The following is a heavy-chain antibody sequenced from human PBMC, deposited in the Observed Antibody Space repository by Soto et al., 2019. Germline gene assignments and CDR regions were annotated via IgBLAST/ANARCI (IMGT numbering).Heavy chain of an antibody. J-gene: IGHJ6*02. D-gene: IGHD3-3*01. CDR1: GFTFSSYS. Sequence: LRLSCAASGFTFSSYSMNWVRQAPGKGLEWVSYISSSSSTIYYADSVKGRFTISRDNAKNSLYLQMNSLRDEDTAVYYCAREPAATIFGVVNEYYYYGMDVWGQGTTVTVSS. CDR2: ISSSSSTI. V-gene: IGHV3-48*02. CDR3: AREPAATIFGVVNEYYYYGMDV.